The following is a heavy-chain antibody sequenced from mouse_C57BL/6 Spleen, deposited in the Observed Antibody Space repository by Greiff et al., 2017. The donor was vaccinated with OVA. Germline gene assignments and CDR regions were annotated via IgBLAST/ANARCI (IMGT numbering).Heavy chain of an antibody. V-gene: IGHV1-80*01. J-gene: IGHJ1*03. CDR1: GYAFSSYW. CDR3: AEIPHYDYETPDV. Sequence: QVQLKESGAELVKPGASVKISCKASGYAFSSYWMNWVKQRPGKGLEWIGQIYPGDGDTNYNGKFKGKATLTADKSSSTAYLQLSSLPSEDSAVYFCAEIPHYDYETPDVWGTGTTVTVSS. D-gene: IGHD2-4*01. CDR2: IYPGDGDT.